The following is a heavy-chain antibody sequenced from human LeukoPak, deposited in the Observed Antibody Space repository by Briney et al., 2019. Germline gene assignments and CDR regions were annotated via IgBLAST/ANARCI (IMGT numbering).Heavy chain of an antibody. CDR2: IYYSGST. Sequence: PSETLSLTCTVSGGSISSSSYYWGWIRQPPGKGLEWIAIIYYSGSTYYNPSLKSRVTISVDASKNQFSLKLSSVTAADAAVYYCARDQGSGPIDYWGQGTLVTVSS. J-gene: IGHJ4*02. CDR1: GGSISSSSYY. V-gene: IGHV4-39*07. D-gene: IGHD1-26*01. CDR3: ARDQGSGPIDY.